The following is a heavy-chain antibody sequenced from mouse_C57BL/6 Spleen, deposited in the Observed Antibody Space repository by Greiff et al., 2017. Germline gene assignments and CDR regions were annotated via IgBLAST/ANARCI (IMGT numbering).Heavy chain of an antibody. J-gene: IGHJ3*01. CDR2: IDPSDSYT. V-gene: IGHV1-50*01. D-gene: IGHD2-2*01. CDR1: GYTFTSYW. Sequence: QVQLQQPGAELVKPGASVKLSCKASGYTFTSYWMQWVKQRPGQGLEWIGEIDPSDSYTNYNQKFKGKATLTVDTSSSTAYMQLSSLTSEDSAVYYCLYGYDGGWFAYWGQGTLVTVSA. CDR3: LYGYDGGWFAY.